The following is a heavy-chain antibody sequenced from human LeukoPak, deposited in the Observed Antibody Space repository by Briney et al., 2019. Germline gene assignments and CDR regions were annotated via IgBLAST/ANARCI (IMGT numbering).Heavy chain of an antibody. V-gene: IGHV3-23*01. CDR2: ISGSGGNT. CDR1: GFTFRSYA. D-gene: IGHD4-17*01. J-gene: IGHJ1*01. Sequence: GGSLRLSCAASGFTFRSYAMSWVRQAPGKGLDWVSAISGSGGNTYYADSVKGRFTISRDNSKNTLFLQMESLRRDDSAVYFCARAYGDNGGYFQQWGQGTLVTVSS. CDR3: ARAYGDNGGYFQQ.